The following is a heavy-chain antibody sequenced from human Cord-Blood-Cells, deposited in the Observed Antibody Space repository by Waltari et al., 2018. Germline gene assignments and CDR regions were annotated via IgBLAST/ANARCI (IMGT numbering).Heavy chain of an antibody. CDR2: INPNSGGT. CDR3: ARAFRYGGNSFDY. D-gene: IGHD4-17*01. V-gene: IGHV1-2*02. Sequence: QVQLVQSGAEGKKPGASGKVSCKASGYTFTGYYMPWVRQAPGQGLEWMGWINPNSGGTNYAQKFQGRVTMTRDTSISTAYMELSRLRSDDTAVYYCARAFRYGGNSFDYWGQGTLVTVSS. CDR1: GYTFTGYY. J-gene: IGHJ4*02.